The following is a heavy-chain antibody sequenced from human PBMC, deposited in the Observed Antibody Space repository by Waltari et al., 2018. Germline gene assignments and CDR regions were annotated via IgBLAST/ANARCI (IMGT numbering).Heavy chain of an antibody. V-gene: IGHV3-53*01. CDR2: IYSGGST. J-gene: IGHJ6*02. CDR1: GFTVSSNS. CDR3: ARGVATTHYYYYYGMDV. D-gene: IGHD5-12*01. Sequence: EVQLVESGGGLIQPGGSLRLSCAASGFTVSSNSMSWVRQAPGKGLEWVSVIYSGGSTYYADSVKGRFTISRDNSKNTLYLQMNSLRAEDTAVYYCARGVATTHYYYYYGMDVWGQGTTVTVSS.